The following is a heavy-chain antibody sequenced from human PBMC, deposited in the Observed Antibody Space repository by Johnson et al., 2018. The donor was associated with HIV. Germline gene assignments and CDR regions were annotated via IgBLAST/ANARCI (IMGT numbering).Heavy chain of an antibody. V-gene: IGHV3-20*04. CDR1: GFTFDDYG. D-gene: IGHD3-22*01. CDR3: ARSVGYYDSSGYYYVDAFDI. Sequence: VQLVESGGGVVRPGGSLRLPCAASGFTFDDYGMSWVRQAPGKGLEWVSGINWNGGGTGYADSVKGRFTISRDNAKNSLYLQMNSLRAEDTALYYCARSVGYYDSSGYYYVDAFDIWGQGTMVTVSS. CDR2: INWNGGGT. J-gene: IGHJ3*02.